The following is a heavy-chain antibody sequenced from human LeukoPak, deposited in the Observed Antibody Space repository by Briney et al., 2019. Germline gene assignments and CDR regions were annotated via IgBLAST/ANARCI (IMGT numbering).Heavy chain of an antibody. Sequence: GGSLRLSCAASGFTSDDYGMSWVRQAPGKGLEWVSGINWNGGSTGHADSVKGRFTISRDNAKNSLYLQMNSLRAEDTALYYCARGDSSGYYFFDYWGQGTLVTVSS. D-gene: IGHD3-22*01. V-gene: IGHV3-20*04. J-gene: IGHJ4*02. CDR2: INWNGGST. CDR3: ARGDSSGYYFFDY. CDR1: GFTSDDYG.